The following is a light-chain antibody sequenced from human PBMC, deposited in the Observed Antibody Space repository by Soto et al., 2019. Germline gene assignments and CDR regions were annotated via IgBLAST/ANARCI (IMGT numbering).Light chain of an antibody. CDR2: KAS. V-gene: IGKV1-5*03. CDR1: QSISSW. CDR3: QPYNSYSRT. Sequence: DIQMTQSPSTLSASVGDRVTITCRASQSISSWLAWYQQKPGTAPKVLIYKASILQGGVPSRFSGSGSGTEFTLTISSLQPDDFATYYCQPYNSYSRTFGQGTKLEIK. J-gene: IGKJ2*01.